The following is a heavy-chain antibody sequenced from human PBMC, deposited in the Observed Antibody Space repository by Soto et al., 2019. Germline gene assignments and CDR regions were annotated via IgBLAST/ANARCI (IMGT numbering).Heavy chain of an antibody. Sequence: QVQLQESGPGLVKPSQTLSLTCTVSGGSISSSGSYWTWIRQHPGKGLEWIGYISYSGSTVYNPSLXXRXTXXVDPSKNQFSLNLSSVTAADTAVYEWARAAANIDYWGQGTLVTVSS. CDR2: ISYSGST. J-gene: IGHJ4*02. D-gene: IGHD2-2*01. CDR3: ARAAANIDY. CDR1: GGSISSSGSY. V-gene: IGHV4-31*03.